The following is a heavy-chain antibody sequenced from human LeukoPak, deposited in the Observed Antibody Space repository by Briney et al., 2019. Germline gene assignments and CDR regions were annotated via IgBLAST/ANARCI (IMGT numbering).Heavy chain of an antibody. Sequence: ASVKVSCKASGYTFTSFGISWVRQAPGQGLEWMGWISAYNGNTNYAQKLQGRVTMTTDTSTSTAYMELRSLRSDDTAVYYCARAGLLWFGELLLFDYWGQGTLVTVSS. D-gene: IGHD3-10*01. J-gene: IGHJ4*02. CDR1: GYTFTSFG. V-gene: IGHV1-18*01. CDR3: ARAGLLWFGELLLFDY. CDR2: ISAYNGNT.